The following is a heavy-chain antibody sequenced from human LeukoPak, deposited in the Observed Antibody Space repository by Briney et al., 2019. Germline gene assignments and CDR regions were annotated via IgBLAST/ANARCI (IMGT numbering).Heavy chain of an antibody. V-gene: IGHV1-46*01. CDR2: INPSGGSK. CDR1: GYTFTNYY. J-gene: IGHJ4*02. Sequence: ASVKVSCKASGYTFTNYYMHWVRQAPGQGLEWMGIINPSGGSKTYAQKFQGRVTMTRDTSTSTVYMELSSLRSEGTALYYCARGPGRYYFDYWGQGTLVTVSS. CDR3: ARGPGRYYFDY.